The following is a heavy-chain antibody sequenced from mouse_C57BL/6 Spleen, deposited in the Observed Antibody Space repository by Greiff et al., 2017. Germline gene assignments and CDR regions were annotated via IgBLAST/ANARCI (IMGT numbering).Heavy chain of an antibody. J-gene: IGHJ3*01. Sequence: VQLQQPGAELVRPGSSVKLSCKASGYTFTSYWMHWVKQRPIQGLEWIGNIDPSDSDTHYNQKFKDKATLTADKSSSTAYMQLRRLTSEDSAVYYCAQTTQATGFADWGQGTLVTVSA. D-gene: IGHD3-2*02. CDR3: AQTTQATGFAD. CDR2: IDPSDSDT. CDR1: GYTFTSYW. V-gene: IGHV1-52*01.